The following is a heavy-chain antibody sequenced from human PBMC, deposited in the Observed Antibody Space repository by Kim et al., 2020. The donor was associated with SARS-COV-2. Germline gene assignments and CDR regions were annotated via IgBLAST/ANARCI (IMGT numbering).Heavy chain of an antibody. CDR1: GFTFSSYA. Sequence: GGSLRLSCAASGFTFSSYAMSWVRQAPGKGLEWVSAISGSGGSTYYADSVKGRFTISRDNSKNTLYLQMNSLRAEDTAVYYCAKDLLPGYSLDLEVYFDYWGQGTLVTVSS. CDR2: ISGSGGST. D-gene: IGHD5-18*01. V-gene: IGHV3-23*01. CDR3: AKDLLPGYSLDLEVYFDY. J-gene: IGHJ4*02.